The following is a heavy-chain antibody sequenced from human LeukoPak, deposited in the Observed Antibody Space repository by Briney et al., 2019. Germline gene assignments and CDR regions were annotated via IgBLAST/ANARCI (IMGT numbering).Heavy chain of an antibody. CDR1: EFTFSNYW. CDR3: AREWQGGIVAAGTRIEGDY. CDR2: IKEDGSEK. Sequence: PGGSLRLSCAASEFTFSNYWMSWLRQAPGKGLEWVANIKEDGSEKYYVDSVKGRFTISRDNAKNSLYLQMNTPRAEDTAVYYCAREWQGGIVAAGTRIEGDYWGQGTLVAVSS. V-gene: IGHV3-7*01. D-gene: IGHD6-13*01. J-gene: IGHJ4*02.